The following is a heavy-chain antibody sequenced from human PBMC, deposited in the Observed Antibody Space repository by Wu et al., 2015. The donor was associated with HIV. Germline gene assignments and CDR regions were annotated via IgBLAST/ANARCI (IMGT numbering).Heavy chain of an antibody. J-gene: IGHJ4*02. Sequence: QVQLVQSGAEVKKPGSSVKVSCQTSGDIFSKYSINWVRQAPGQGLEWMGGIIPIFGTANYAQKFQGRVTITTDESTSTAYMELSSLRSEDTAVYYCARGARLPYSGYDYGLDYFGYWGQGTLVTVSS. CDR3: ARGARLPYSGYDYGLDYFGY. CDR1: GDIFSKYS. D-gene: IGHD5-12*01. CDR2: IIPIFGTA. V-gene: IGHV1-69*05.